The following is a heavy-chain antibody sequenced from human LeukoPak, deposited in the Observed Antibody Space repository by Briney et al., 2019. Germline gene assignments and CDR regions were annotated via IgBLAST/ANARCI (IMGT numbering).Heavy chain of an antibody. D-gene: IGHD1-26*01. V-gene: IGHV1-8*01. Sequence: ASVKVSCKASGYTFTSYDINWVRQATGQGLEWMGWMNPNSGNTGHAQKFQGRVTMTRNTSISTAYMELSSLRSEDRVVYYCARGSLGATPFDIWGQGTMVTVSS. CDR1: GYTFTSYD. CDR2: MNPNSGNT. J-gene: IGHJ3*02. CDR3: ARGSLGATPFDI.